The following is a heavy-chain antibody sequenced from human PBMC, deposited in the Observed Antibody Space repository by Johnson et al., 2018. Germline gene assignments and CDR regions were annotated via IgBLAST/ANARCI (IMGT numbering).Heavy chain of an antibody. CDR2: ISYDGSNK. D-gene: IGHD7-27*01. CDR1: GFTFSSYG. V-gene: IGHV3-30*18. CDR3: AKWGGPRLGLFQH. J-gene: IGHJ1*01. Sequence: QVQLVQSGGGVVQPGRSLRLSCAASGFTFSSYGMHWVRQAPGKGLEWVALISYDGSNKYYADSVKGRFTISRDNSKNTLYLQMNSLRAEDTAVYYCAKWGGPRLGLFQHWGQGTLVTVSS.